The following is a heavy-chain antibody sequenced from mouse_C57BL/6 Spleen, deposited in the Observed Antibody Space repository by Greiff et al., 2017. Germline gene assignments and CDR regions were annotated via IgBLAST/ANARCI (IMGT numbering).Heavy chain of an antibody. CDR1: GYTFPDYA. CDR3: ARGGSHYGSRFDY. CDR2: ISTYYGDA. D-gene: IGHD1-1*01. Sequence: QVQLQQSGPELVGPGVSVRISCKGSGYTFPDYAMHWVKQSHARSLGWIGVISTYYGDASSNQKFKDKATMAVDTSSSTAYMQLSGLASEDSAGYYCARGGSHYGSRFDYWGQGTTLTVSS. J-gene: IGHJ2*01. V-gene: IGHV1-67*01.